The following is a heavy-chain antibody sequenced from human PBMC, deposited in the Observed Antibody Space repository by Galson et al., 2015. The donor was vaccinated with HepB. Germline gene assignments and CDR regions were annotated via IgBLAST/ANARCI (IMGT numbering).Heavy chain of an antibody. Sequence: SLRLSCAASGFTFSYYGMRWVRQAQGKGLEWVAVISYDGSNKYYADSVKGRFTISRDNSKNTLFLQMNSLRAEDTSVYYCAKDIQYSSRIYHYGMDVWGQGTTVTVSS. CDR3: AKDIQYSSRIYHYGMDV. CDR1: GFTFSYYG. CDR2: ISYDGSNK. V-gene: IGHV3-30*18. J-gene: IGHJ6*02. D-gene: IGHD6-13*01.